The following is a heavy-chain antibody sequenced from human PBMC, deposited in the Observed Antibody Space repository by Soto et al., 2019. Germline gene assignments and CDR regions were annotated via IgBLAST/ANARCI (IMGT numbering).Heavy chain of an antibody. CDR2: ISAYNGNT. CDR3: AGKFSSGPPRASGAFDI. Sequence: GSVKVSCKASGYTFTSYGISWVRQAPGQGLEWMGWISAYNGNTNYAQKLQGRVTMTTDTSTSTAYMELRSLRSDDTAVYYCAGKFSSGPPRASGAFDIWGQGTMVTVSS. V-gene: IGHV1-18*01. CDR1: GYTFTSYG. J-gene: IGHJ3*02. D-gene: IGHD6-19*01.